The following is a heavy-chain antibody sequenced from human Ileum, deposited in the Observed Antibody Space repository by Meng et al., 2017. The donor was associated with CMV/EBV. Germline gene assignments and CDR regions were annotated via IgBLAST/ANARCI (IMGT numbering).Heavy chain of an antibody. D-gene: IGHD2-15*01. CDR1: GLSLSDAW. V-gene: IGHV3-15*01. CDR3: ISVTRGY. CDR2: VKSKSDGETT. Sequence: GESLKIYCGASGLSLSDAWMTWVRQAPGKGLEWLGRVKSKSDGETTEYAAPVKDRITISRDDSINTVFLHMHSLRTEDTAVYYCISVTRGYWGQGTLVTVSS. J-gene: IGHJ4*01.